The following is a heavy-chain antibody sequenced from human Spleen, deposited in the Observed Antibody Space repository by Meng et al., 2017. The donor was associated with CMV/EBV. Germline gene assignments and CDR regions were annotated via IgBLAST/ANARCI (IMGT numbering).Heavy chain of an antibody. CDR2: IYSGGSST. D-gene: IGHD1-26*01. CDR1: GFTFSSYA. CDR3: AKVEGGSYHY. Sequence: GGSLRLSCAASGFTFSSYAMSWVRQAPGKGLEWVSVIYSGGSSTYYADSVKGRFTISRDNSKNTLYLQMNSLRAEDTAVYYCAKVEGGSYHYWGQGTPVTVSS. J-gene: IGHJ4*02. V-gene: IGHV3-23*03.